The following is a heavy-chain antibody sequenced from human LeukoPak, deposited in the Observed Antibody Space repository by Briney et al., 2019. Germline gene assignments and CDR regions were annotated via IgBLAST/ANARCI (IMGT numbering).Heavy chain of an antibody. Sequence: GGSLRLSCAASGFTFSSYAMSWVRQAPGKGLEWVSAISGSGGSTYYADSVKGRFTISRDNSKNTLYLQMNRLRAEDTAVYYCAKDPQGWNLYYFDYWGQGTLVTVSS. V-gene: IGHV3-23*01. CDR2: ISGSGGST. J-gene: IGHJ4*02. CDR3: AKDPQGWNLYYFDY. CDR1: GFTFSSYA. D-gene: IGHD1-1*01.